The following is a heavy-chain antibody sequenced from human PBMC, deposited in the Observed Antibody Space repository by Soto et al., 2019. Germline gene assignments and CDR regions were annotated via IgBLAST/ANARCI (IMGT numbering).Heavy chain of an antibody. CDR1: GFTFSSYG. CDR2: IWYDGSNK. J-gene: IGHJ4*02. D-gene: IGHD6-19*01. V-gene: IGHV3-33*01. Sequence: QVQLVESGGGVVQPGRSLRLSCAASGFTFSSYGMHWVRQAPGKGLEWVAVIWYDGSNKYYADSVKGRFTISRDNSKNTLYLQMNSLRAEDTAVYYCARVLGSGWYLGEIYFDYWGQGTLVTVSS. CDR3: ARVLGSGWYLGEIYFDY.